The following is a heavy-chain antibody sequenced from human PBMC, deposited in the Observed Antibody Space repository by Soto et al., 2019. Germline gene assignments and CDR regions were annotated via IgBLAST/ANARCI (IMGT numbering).Heavy chain of an antibody. CDR3: AGGVATRRYYYGMDV. V-gene: IGHV1-69*06. CDR1: GGTFSSYA. Sequence: GASVKVSCKASGGTFSSYAISWVRQAPGQGLEWMGGIIPVFGTGIYAQKLQGRVTITADKSTNTAYMELSSLRYEDTAVYYCAGGVATRRYYYGMDVWGQGTTVTVSS. CDR2: IIPVFGTG. J-gene: IGHJ6*02. D-gene: IGHD5-12*01.